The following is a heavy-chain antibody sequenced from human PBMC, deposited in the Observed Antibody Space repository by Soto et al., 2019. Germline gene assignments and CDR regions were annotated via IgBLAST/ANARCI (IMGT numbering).Heavy chain of an antibody. J-gene: IGHJ5*02. Sequence: SQRLSFTASGFTFSNAWMGGVRQAPGKGLEWVGRIKSKTDGGTTDYAAPVKGRFTISRDDSKSTMYLQMNSLKTEDTAVYYCTIPRGPMIRPWGQGTLVTVSS. D-gene: IGHD3-22*01. CDR2: IKSKTDGGTT. CDR3: TIPRGPMIRP. V-gene: IGHV3-15*01. CDR1: GFTFSNAW.